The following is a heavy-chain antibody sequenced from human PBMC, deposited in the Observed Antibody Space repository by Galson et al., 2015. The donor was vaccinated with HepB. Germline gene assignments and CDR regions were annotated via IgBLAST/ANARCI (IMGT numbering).Heavy chain of an antibody. CDR2: IYCSGST. CDR3: ARAYGDPVYYYYYGMDV. D-gene: IGHD4-17*01. Sequence: SETLSLTCTVSGGSISSSSYYWGWIRQPPGKGLEWIGSIYCSGSTYYNPSLKSRVTISVDTSKNQFSLKLSSVTAADTAVYYCARAYGDPVYYYYYGMDVWGQGTTVTVSS. CDR1: GGSISSSSYY. J-gene: IGHJ6*02. V-gene: IGHV4-39*01.